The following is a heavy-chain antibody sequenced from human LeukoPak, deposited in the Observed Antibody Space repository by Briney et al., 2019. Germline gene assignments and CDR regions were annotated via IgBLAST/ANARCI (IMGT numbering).Heavy chain of an antibody. Sequence: PGGSLRLSCAASGFTFSSYSMNWVRQAPGKGLEWVSSISSSSSYIYYADSVKGRFTISRDNAKNSLYLQMNSLRAEDTAVYYCASGVWEQWLADYWGQGTLVTVSS. J-gene: IGHJ4*02. CDR3: ASGVWEQWLADY. CDR1: GFTFSSYS. D-gene: IGHD6-19*01. CDR2: ISSSSSYI. V-gene: IGHV3-21*01.